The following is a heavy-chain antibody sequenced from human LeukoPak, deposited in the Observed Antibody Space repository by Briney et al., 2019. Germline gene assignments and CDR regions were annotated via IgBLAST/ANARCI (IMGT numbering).Heavy chain of an antibody. D-gene: IGHD3-22*01. CDR2: INPNSGGT. CDR3: ATPYYDSSGYYYFFAFDI. CDR1: GYTFTGYY. Sequence: GASVKVSCKASGYTFTGYYMHWVRQAPGQGLEWMGRINPNSGGTNYAQKFQGRVTMTRDTSISTAYMELSRLRSDDTAVYYCATPYYDSSGYYYFFAFDIWGQGTMVTVSS. V-gene: IGHV1-2*06. J-gene: IGHJ3*02.